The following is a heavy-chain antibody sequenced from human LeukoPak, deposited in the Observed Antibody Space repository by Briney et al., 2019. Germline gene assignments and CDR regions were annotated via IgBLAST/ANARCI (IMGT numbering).Heavy chain of an antibody. Sequence: GGFLRLSCAASGFTFTSYWMHWVRQAPGKGLVWVSRINGDGSSISYADSVKGRFTISRDSAKNTLYLQMSSLRADDTAVYYCASQLSFWGQGTLVTVSS. D-gene: IGHD1-1*01. V-gene: IGHV3-74*01. CDR2: INGDGSSI. CDR1: GFTFTSYW. J-gene: IGHJ4*02. CDR3: ASQLSF.